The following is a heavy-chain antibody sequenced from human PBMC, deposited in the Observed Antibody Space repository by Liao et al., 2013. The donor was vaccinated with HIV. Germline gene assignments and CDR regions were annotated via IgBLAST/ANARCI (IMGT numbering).Heavy chain of an antibody. CDR2: IYTSGST. CDR1: GASISSGTYF. V-gene: IGHV4-61*02. J-gene: IGHJ4*02. Sequence: QVQLQESGPGLVKPSQTLSLTCTVSGASISSGTYFWSWVRQPAGKGLEWIGRIYTSGSTNYNPSLKSRVTISLDTSKNQISLKLTSLTAADAAVYYCARILRPDIAVALDYWGQGSLVTVSS. CDR3: ARILRPDIAVALDY. D-gene: IGHD6-19*01.